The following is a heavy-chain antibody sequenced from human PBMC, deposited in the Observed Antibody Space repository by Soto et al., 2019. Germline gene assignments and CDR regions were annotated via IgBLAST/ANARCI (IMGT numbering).Heavy chain of an antibody. J-gene: IGHJ4*02. D-gene: IGHD6-13*01. CDR1: GFTFSNYA. V-gene: IGHV3-23*01. CDR2: ITGSGGGT. Sequence: EVQLLESGGGLVQPGGSLRLSCAASGFTFSNYAMTWVRQAPGKGLAWVSVITGSGGGTYFVDSVKGRFTISRDKSKNPVYLTMNSLSAEDTAVYYCKIRPLTAAGFDYWGQGTLVTASS. CDR3: KIRPLTAAGFDY.